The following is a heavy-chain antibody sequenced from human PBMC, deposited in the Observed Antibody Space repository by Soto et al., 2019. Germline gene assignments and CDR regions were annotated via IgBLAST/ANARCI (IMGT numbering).Heavy chain of an antibody. CDR2: ISYDGSNK. D-gene: IGHD3-22*01. V-gene: IGHV3-30-3*01. CDR3: ASDDSSGYYYGVRIGY. CDR1: GFTFSSYA. J-gene: IGHJ4*02. Sequence: PGGSLRLSCAGAGFTFSSYAMHWVLQAPGKGLEWVEVISYDGSNKYYADSVKGGFTISRDNSKNTLYLQMNSLRAEDTAVYYCASDDSSGYYYGVRIGYRGQGTLVTVSS.